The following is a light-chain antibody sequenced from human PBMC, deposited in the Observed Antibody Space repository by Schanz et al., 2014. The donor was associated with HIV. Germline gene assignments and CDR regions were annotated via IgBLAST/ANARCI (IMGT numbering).Light chain of an antibody. CDR2: GAY. CDR1: ESVRSN. Sequence: EVVLTQSPATLSVSPGERATLSCRASESVRSNLAWYRQTPGQAPRLLISGAYTRATGIPARVIGSGSGTEFTLTISRLEPEDFAVYYCQQYGSSRWTFGQGTKVVIK. CDR3: QQYGSSRWT. V-gene: IGKV3-15*01. J-gene: IGKJ1*01.